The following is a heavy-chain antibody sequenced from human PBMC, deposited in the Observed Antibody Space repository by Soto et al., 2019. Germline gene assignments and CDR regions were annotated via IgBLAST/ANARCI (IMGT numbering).Heavy chain of an antibody. J-gene: IGHJ3*01. D-gene: IGHD2-15*01. CDR2: ISYSGST. CDR3: ATRANSGNAFDF. CDR1: GDSISSGGPH. Sequence: SETLSLTCSVSGDSISSGGPHCSWIRQHPGKGLEWIGNISYSGSTYYNPSLKSRLIISLDTSKNQFSLKLSSVTAADTAVYYCATRANSGNAFDFWGQGTMVTVSS. V-gene: IGHV4-31*03.